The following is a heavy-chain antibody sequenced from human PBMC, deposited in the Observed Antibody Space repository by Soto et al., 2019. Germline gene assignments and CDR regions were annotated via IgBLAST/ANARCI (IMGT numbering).Heavy chain of an antibody. V-gene: IGHV3-74*01. Sequence: XGSLRLSCAASGFTFSSYSMNWVRQVSGKGLEWVSRINADGTSTSYADSVKGRFTISRDNAKNTLYLHVNSLRAEDTAVYYCVKVLARGVGVPRFYFDSWGQGALVTVSS. CDR2: INADGTST. D-gene: IGHD2-2*01. CDR3: VKVLARGVGVPRFYFDS. CDR1: GFTFSSYS. J-gene: IGHJ4*02.